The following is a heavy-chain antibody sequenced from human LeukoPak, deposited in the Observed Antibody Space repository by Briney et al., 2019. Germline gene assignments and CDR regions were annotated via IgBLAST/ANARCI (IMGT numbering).Heavy chain of an antibody. CDR2: ICGSGGST. D-gene: IGHD5-18*01. J-gene: IGHJ4*02. CDR1: GFTFSSYA. Sequence: PGGSLRLSCAASGFTFSSYAMSWVRQAPGKGLEWVSAICGSGGSTYYADSVKGRFTISRDNSKNTLYLQMNSLRAEDTAVYYCAKDWASAMVFYYWGQGTLVTVSS. V-gene: IGHV3-23*01. CDR3: AKDWASAMVFYY.